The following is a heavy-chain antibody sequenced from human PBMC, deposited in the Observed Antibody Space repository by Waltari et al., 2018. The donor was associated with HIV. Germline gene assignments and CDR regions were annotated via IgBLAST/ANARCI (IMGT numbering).Heavy chain of an antibody. D-gene: IGHD3-22*01. CDR1: GGSFSSLT. Sequence: QVQLVQSGSEVKKPGSSVKVSCTASGGSFSSLTFNWVRQAPGQGLEVLGEIIPTFGRAIYTQGLQARVTITADVSSSTVYLEVTGLTSEDTAVYYCASPGTYDSSGYYPYLAYWGQGTPVTVSS. J-gene: IGHJ4*02. CDR2: IIPTFGRA. CDR3: ASPGTYDSSGYYPYLAY. V-gene: IGHV1-69*01.